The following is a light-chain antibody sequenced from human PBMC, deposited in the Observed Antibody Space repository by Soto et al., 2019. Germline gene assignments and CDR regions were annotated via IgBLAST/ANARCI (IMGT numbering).Light chain of an antibody. V-gene: IGKV1-5*03. CDR3: QQYNAYPYT. Sequence: DIQMTQSPSTLSASVGDRVTITCRASQSVSSWLAWYQQKPGKAPNLLIYKASSLQTGVPSRFSGSGSETEFSLTVSSLQTDDFATYYCQQYNAYPYTFGQGTKLEI. CDR1: QSVSSW. CDR2: KAS. J-gene: IGKJ2*01.